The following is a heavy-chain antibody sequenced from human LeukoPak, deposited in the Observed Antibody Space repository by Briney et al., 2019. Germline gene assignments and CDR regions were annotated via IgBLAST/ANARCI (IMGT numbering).Heavy chain of an antibody. V-gene: IGHV3-23*01. CDR2: INNNGDSP. Sequence: GGSLRLSCAASGFTFSDYAMSWVRQAPGKGLGWVSGINNNGDSPYYADSVKGRFTISRDNSNNTLYLQMNSLRAEDTAIYYCARRRDSSGWYFDSWGQGTLVAVSS. D-gene: IGHD6-19*01. J-gene: IGHJ4*02. CDR3: ARRRDSSGWYFDS. CDR1: GFTFSDYA.